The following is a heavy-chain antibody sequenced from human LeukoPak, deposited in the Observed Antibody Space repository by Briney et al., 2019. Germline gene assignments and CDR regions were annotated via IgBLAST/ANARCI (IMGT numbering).Heavy chain of an antibody. CDR1: GGSFSGYY. J-gene: IGHJ4*02. CDR2: INHSGSA. D-gene: IGHD1-26*01. V-gene: IGHV4-34*01. CDR3: ARLYSGSYIY. Sequence: SDTLSLTCAVYGGSFSGYYWSWLRQPPGKGLEWIGEINHSGSANYNPSLKSRVTISVDTSKNQFSLKLSSVTAADTAVYYCARLYSGSYIYWGQGTLVTVSS.